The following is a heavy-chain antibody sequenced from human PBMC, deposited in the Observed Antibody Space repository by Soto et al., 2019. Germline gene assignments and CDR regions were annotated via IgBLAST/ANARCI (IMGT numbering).Heavy chain of an antibody. CDR1: GCSVSTTTSF. D-gene: IGHD2-2*02. Sequence: SETLSLTCTVSGCSVSTTTSFWAWIRQTPEKGLEWIGTIYYAGGTYYNPSLKSRVSISVDPSKDQFSLKLTSVTAADTGVYYCASEGFPRKYHFDNWGQGALVTVSS. CDR3: ASEGFPRKYHFDN. CDR2: IYYAGGT. J-gene: IGHJ4*02. V-gene: IGHV4-39*01.